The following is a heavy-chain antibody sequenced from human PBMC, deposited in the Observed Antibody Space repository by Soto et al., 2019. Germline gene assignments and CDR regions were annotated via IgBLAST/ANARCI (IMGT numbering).Heavy chain of an antibody. D-gene: IGHD5-18*01. Sequence: XESLKVSCNSSGNTFTNNWISWVLQKPGQGLEWMGRIDPSDSRTKYNPSFEGHVTISIDKSINTAFLQWSSLRASDTAVYFCARRRGYSYDFDYWGQGTLVTVSS. CDR1: GNTFTNNW. J-gene: IGHJ4*02. CDR2: IDPSDSRT. V-gene: IGHV5-10-1*01. CDR3: ARRRGYSYDFDY.